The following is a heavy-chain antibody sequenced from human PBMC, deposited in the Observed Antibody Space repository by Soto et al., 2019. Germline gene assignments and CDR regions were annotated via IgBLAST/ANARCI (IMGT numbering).Heavy chain of an antibody. CDR2: IHHSGST. J-gene: IGHJ4*02. V-gene: IGHV4-34*01. D-gene: IGHD2-8*01. Sequence: SETLSLTCAVYGGSFSDYYWSWIRQPPGKGLEWIGEIHHSGSTNYNPSLKSRVTISVDTSKNQFSLKLNSVTAADTAVYYCARQQVMGSYFDYWGRGTLVTVSS. CDR3: ARQQVMGSYFDY. CDR1: GGSFSDYY.